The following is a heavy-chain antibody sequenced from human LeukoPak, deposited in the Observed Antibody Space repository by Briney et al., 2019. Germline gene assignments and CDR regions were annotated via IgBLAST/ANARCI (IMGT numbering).Heavy chain of an antibody. CDR2: INPNSGNT. V-gene: IGHV1-8*01. CDR3: ARGPSYDYGDYWFDP. CDR1: GYTFTSYD. Sequence: ASAKVSCKASGYTFTSYDINWVRQATGHGLEGMGWINPNSGNTGYAQKFQGRVTMTRNTSISTAYMELSSLRSEDTAVYYCARGPSYDYGDYWFDPWGQGTLVTVSS. D-gene: IGHD4-17*01. J-gene: IGHJ5*02.